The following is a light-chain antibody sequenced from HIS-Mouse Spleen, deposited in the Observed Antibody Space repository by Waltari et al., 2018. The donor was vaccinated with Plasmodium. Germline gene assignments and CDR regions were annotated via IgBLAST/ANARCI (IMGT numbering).Light chain of an antibody. CDR3: AAWDDSLSGRV. Sequence: QSVLTQPPSASGTPGQRVTISCSGSSSNIGRNYVYWYQQLPGTAPKLLIYRNNQRPSRVPDRFAGSKSGTSASLAISGLRSEDEADYYCAAWDDSLSGRVFGGGTKLTVL. V-gene: IGLV1-47*01. CDR1: SSNIGRNY. J-gene: IGLJ3*02. CDR2: RNN.